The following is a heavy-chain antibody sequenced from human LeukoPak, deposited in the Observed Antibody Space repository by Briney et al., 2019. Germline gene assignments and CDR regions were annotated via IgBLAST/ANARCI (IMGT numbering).Heavy chain of an antibody. CDR3: AIFQRSYFGGCLDP. V-gene: IGHV1-2*02. Sequence: ASVKVSCKASGYTFTGYYMHWARQAPGQGLEWMGWINPNSGGTNYAQKFQGRVTMTRDTSISTAYMELSRLRSDDTAVYYCAIFQRSYFGGCLDPWGQGTLVTVSS. CDR2: INPNSGGT. CDR1: GYTFTGYY. J-gene: IGHJ5*02. D-gene: IGHD3-9*01.